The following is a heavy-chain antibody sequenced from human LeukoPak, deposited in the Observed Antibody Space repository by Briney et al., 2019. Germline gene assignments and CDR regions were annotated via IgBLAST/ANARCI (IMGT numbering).Heavy chain of an antibody. V-gene: IGHV3-23*01. D-gene: IGHD3-3*01. Sequence: PGGSLRLSCAASGFTFSSYAMSWVRQAPGKGLEWVSAISGSGGSTYYADSVKGRFTISRDNSKNTLYLQMNSLRAEDTAVYYCAKDGILYDFWSGYYEDYWGQGTLVTVSS. J-gene: IGHJ4*02. CDR2: ISGSGGST. CDR3: AKDGILYDFWSGYYEDY. CDR1: GFTFSSYA.